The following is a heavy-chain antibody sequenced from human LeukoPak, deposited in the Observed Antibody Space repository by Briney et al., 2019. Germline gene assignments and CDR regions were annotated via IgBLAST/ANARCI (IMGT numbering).Heavy chain of an antibody. CDR2: IYYSGST. J-gene: IGHJ4*02. Sequence: KPSETLSLTCTGSGGSISSYYWRWIGQPPGKGLEWNGYIYYSGSTNYNPSLKSRVTISVDTSTTQFSLKLSSVTAADTAVYYCATEVAVAAVFDYWGQGTLVTVSA. CDR1: GGSISSYY. CDR3: ATEVAVAAVFDY. D-gene: IGHD6-19*01. V-gene: IGHV4-59*01.